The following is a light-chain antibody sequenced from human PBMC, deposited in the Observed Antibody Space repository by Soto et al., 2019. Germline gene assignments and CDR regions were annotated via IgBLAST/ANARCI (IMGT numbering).Light chain of an antibody. CDR2: DVS. J-gene: IGLJ2*01. CDR1: SSDVGGYNY. CDR3: SSYTSSSTLVV. Sequence: QSALTQPASVSGSPGQSITISCTGTSSDVGGYNYVSWYQQHPGKAPKLMIYDVSNRPSGVSNRFSGSKSGNTASLTIPGLQAEYEADYYCSSYTSSSTLVVFGVGTKLTVL. V-gene: IGLV2-14*01.